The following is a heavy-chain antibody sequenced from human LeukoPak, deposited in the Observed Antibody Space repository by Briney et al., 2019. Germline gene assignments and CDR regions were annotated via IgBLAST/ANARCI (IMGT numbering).Heavy chain of an antibody. CDR3: ARYGRQYQLLSPFDP. V-gene: IGHV4-34*01. Sequence: PSETLSLTCAVYGGSFSAYYWTWIRQPPGKGLEWVGEINHSGSTNYNPSLKSRVTISVDTSKNQFSLKLSSVTAADTAVYYCARYGRQYQLLSPFDPWGQGTLVTVSS. CDR1: GGSFSAYY. D-gene: IGHD2-2*01. CDR2: INHSGST. J-gene: IGHJ5*02.